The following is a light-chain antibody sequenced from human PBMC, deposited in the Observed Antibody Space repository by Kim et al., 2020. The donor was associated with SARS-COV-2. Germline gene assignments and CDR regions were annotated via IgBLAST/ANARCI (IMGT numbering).Light chain of an antibody. V-gene: IGLV1-47*01. CDR3: AAWDDSLSGQWV. CDR1: SSNIGSNY. Sequence: QRVTISCSGSSSNIGSNYVYWYQQRPGTAPKLLIYRNNQRPSGVPDRFSGSKSGTSASLAISGLRSEDEADYYCAAWDDSLSGQWVFGGGTKLTVL. J-gene: IGLJ3*02. CDR2: RNN.